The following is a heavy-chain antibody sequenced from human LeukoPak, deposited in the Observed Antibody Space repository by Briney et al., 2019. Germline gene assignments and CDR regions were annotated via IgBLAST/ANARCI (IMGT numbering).Heavy chain of an antibody. Sequence: GGSLRLSCAASGFSFSTSAMHWVRQAPGKGLEWVAVMSYDGNYKHHADSVKGRFTISRDNSRNTLSLQMSSLRGEDTVVYYCASGSYHEHWGQGTLVTVSS. CDR3: ASGSYHEH. J-gene: IGHJ4*02. D-gene: IGHD1-26*01. CDR1: GFSFSTSA. CDR2: MSYDGNYK. V-gene: IGHV3-30*15.